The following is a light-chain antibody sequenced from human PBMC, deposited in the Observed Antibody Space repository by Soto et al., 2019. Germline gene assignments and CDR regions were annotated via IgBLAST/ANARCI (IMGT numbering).Light chain of an antibody. J-gene: IGKJ2*01. Sequence: DIQMTQSPFTLSASVGDRVTITCRASQSITSWLAWYQQEPGKAPKLLIYDASSLESGVPSRFSGSGSGTEFTLTISSLQPDDFATYYCQQYNSYPYTFGQGSKLEIK. CDR1: QSITSW. CDR2: DAS. CDR3: QQYNSYPYT. V-gene: IGKV1-5*01.